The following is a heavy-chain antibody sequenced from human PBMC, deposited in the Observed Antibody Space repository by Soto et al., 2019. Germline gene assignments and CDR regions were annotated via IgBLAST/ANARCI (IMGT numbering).Heavy chain of an antibody. J-gene: IGHJ4*02. V-gene: IGHV1-2*02. D-gene: IGHD1-26*01. CDR3: GRGRSGQIVVFY. Sequence: ASVKVSCKASGYTFTGHYIHWVRQAPEQGPEWMGEIGPESGATRYARRFQGRVTMTRDMSITTVYMELNNLSPDDTAVYYCGRGRSGQIVVFYWGQGTPVTVSS. CDR1: GYTFTGHY. CDR2: IGPESGAT.